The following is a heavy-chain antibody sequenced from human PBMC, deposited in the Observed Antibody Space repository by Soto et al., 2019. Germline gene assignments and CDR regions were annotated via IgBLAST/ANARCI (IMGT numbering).Heavy chain of an antibody. D-gene: IGHD5-18*01. V-gene: IGHV3-20*04. CDR3: ARVVGYSYGPFDY. CDR2: INWNSGSI. CDR1: GFTFDDYG. Sequence: EVQLVESGGGVVRPGGSLRRSCAASGFTFDDYGMSWVRQVPGKGLEGVCGINWNSGSIGYADSVKGRFTISRDNAKNSLYLLMSHLRAEDTALYYCARVVGYSYGPFDYWGQGTLVTVSS. J-gene: IGHJ4*02.